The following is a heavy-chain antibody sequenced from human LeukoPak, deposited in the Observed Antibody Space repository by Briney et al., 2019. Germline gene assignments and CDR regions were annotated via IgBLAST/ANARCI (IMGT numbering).Heavy chain of an antibody. V-gene: IGHV3-23*01. CDR1: GFTFSSYA. Sequence: GGSLRLSCAASGFTFSSYAMTWVRQAPGKGLEWVSAISGSGAYTYHEDSVKGRFTISRDNSKNTLYLQMNSLRAEDTAVYYCAKVLDSSRYWYFDLWGRGTLVTVSS. CDR2: ISGSGAYT. J-gene: IGHJ2*01. CDR3: AKVLDSSRYWYFDL. D-gene: IGHD6-6*01.